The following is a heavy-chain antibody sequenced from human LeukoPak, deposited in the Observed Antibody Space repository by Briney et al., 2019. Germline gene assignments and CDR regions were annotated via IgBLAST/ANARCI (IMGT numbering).Heavy chain of an antibody. Sequence: GGCLRLSCAASEFTFSSYGMSWVRQAPGKGLEWVSSISGSGGSTQYADSVKGRFTISRDNAKNSLYLQMNSLRAEDTAVYHCAKGDYYGSGSYEARPYYFDYWGQGTLVTVSS. CDR3: AKGDYYGSGSYEARPYYFDY. V-gene: IGHV3-21*01. J-gene: IGHJ4*02. D-gene: IGHD3-10*01. CDR1: EFTFSSYG. CDR2: ISGSGGST.